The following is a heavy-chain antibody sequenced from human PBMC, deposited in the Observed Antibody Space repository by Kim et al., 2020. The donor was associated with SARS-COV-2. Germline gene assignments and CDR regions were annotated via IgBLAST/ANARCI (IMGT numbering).Heavy chain of an antibody. CDR3: ARDGELYSSGKDAFVI. Sequence: GGSLRLSCAASGVTFSGYWMTWVRQAPGKGLELVANIKQDGNQKYYVDSVKGRFTISRDNAKNSLYLQMNSLRAEDTAVYYCARDGELYSSGKDAFVI. D-gene: IGHD6-19*01. V-gene: IGHV3-7*01. CDR2: IKQDGNQK. J-gene: IGHJ3*02. CDR1: GVTFSGYW.